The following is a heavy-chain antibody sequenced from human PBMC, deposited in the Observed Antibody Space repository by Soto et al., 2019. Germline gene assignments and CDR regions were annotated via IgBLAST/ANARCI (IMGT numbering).Heavy chain of an antibody. J-gene: IGHJ6*02. CDR1: GASFSAYC. V-gene: IGHV4-34*01. CDR3: AGGPGSYYESCYCGMDV. Sequence: SETLSLTSAVYGASFSAYCWSWIRQPPGKGLEWIGEINHSGSTNYNPSLKRRVTISVDTSKNQFSLKLCSVTAAEMAVYCCAGGPGSYYESCYCGMDVWGQGTMVTVSS. CDR2: INHSGST. D-gene: IGHD3-10*01.